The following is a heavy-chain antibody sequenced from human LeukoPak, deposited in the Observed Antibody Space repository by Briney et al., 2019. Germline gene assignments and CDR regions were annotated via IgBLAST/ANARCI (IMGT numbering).Heavy chain of an antibody. CDR2: INPNSGGT. CDR1: GYTFTGYY. V-gene: IGHV1-2*02. D-gene: IGHD3-10*01. CDR3: ARDLSYYGSGSYYFGS. J-gene: IGHJ4*02. Sequence: ASVKVSCKASGYTFTGYYMHWVRQAPGQGLEWMGWINPNSGGTNYAQKFQGRVTMTRDTSITTAYMELSSLRSDDTAMYYCARDLSYYGSGSYYFGSWGQGTLVTVSS.